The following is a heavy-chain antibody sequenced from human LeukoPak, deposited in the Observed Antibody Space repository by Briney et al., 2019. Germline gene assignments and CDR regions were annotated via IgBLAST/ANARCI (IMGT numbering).Heavy chain of an antibody. D-gene: IGHD1-14*01. J-gene: IGHJ6*03. CDR2: IYSGGDT. CDR1: ELTVRTNY. CDR3: ALNPPSGHLYMDV. V-gene: IGHV3-53*01. Sequence: PGGSLRLSCVVSELTVRTNYISWVRQAPGKGLEWVSLIYSGGDTYYADSVKGRFTNSRDNSKNTVYLQMDNLRSADTAVYYCALNPPSGHLYMDVWGKGTAVTVSS.